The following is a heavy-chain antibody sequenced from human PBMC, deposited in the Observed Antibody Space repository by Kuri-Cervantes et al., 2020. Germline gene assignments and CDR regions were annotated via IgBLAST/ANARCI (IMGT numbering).Heavy chain of an antibody. Sequence: GESLKISCAASGFTFDDYGMSWVRQAPGKGLEWVSGINWNGGSTGYADSVKGRFTISRDNSKNTLYLQMNSLRAEDTAVYYCARDPYLGTPQRHQFYMDVWGKGTTVTVSS. V-gene: IGHV3-20*04. CDR3: ARDPYLGTPQRHQFYMDV. CDR1: GFTFDDYG. J-gene: IGHJ6*03. CDR2: INWNGGST. D-gene: IGHD7-27*01.